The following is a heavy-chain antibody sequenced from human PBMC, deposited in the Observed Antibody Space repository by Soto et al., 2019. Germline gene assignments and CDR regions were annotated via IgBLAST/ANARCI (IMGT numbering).Heavy chain of an antibody. D-gene: IGHD3-9*01. CDR1: GFTFSSYW. Sequence: EVQLVESGGGLVQPGGSLRLSCAASGFTFSSYWMHWVRQAPGKGLVWVSRLNHDGSRTSYADSVRGRFTISRDNAKNTLYLPMNSLRAEDTALYYCASVRTGYYNFDYWGQGTLVTVSS. V-gene: IGHV3-74*01. CDR3: ASVRTGYYNFDY. CDR2: LNHDGSRT. J-gene: IGHJ4*02.